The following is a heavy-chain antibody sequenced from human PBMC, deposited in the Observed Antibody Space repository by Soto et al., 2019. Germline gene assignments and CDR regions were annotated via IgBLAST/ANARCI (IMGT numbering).Heavy chain of an antibody. D-gene: IGHD6-19*01. J-gene: IGHJ4*02. V-gene: IGHV4-59*01. CDR3: ARGGWKLFDY. CDR1: GGSISSYY. Sequence: QVQLQESGPGLVKPSETLSLTCTVSGGSISSYYWSWIRQPPGKGLEWIWCFYYSGSTNYNPPLKSRVTISVDTSKKQFSLKLSSVTAADTAVYYCARGGWKLFDYWGQGTLVTVSS. CDR2: FYYSGST.